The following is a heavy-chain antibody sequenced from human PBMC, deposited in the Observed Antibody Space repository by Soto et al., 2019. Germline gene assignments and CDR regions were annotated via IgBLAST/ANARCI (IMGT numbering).Heavy chain of an antibody. CDR1: GFTFSRYW. CDR3: ASNTYYDDSSGYFDY. CDR2: IKQDGSEK. J-gene: IGHJ4*02. V-gene: IGHV3-7*02. Sequence: GGSLRLSCAASGFTFSRYWMSWFRQAPGKGLEWVANIKQDGSEKYYVDSVKGRFTISRDSAKNSLYLQMSSLRAEDTAIYYCASNTYYDDSSGYFDYWGQGTLVTVSS. D-gene: IGHD3-22*01.